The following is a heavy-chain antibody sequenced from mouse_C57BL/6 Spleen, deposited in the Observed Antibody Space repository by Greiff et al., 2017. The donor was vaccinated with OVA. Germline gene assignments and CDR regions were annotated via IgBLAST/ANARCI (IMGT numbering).Heavy chain of an antibody. J-gene: IGHJ4*01. D-gene: IGHD2-4*01. V-gene: IGHV5-17*01. CDR3: ARPDYDYDRGYAMDY. Sequence: DVKLVESGGGLVKPGGSLKLSCAASGFTFSDYGMHWVRQAPEKGLEWVAYISSGSSTIYYADTVKGRFTISRDNAKNTLFLQMTSLRSEDTAMYYCARPDYDYDRGYAMDYWGQGTSVTVSS. CDR1: GFTFSDYG. CDR2: ISSGSSTI.